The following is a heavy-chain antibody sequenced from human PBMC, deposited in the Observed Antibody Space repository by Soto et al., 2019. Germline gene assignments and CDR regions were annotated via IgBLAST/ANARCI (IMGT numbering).Heavy chain of an antibody. Sequence: GGSLRLSCAASGFTFSSYGMHWVRQAPGKGLEWVAVIWYDGSNKYYADSVKGRFTISRDNSKNTLYLQMNSLRAEDTAVYYCAKDYDILTGLDYWGQGTLVTVSS. CDR2: IWYDGSNK. CDR1: GFTFSSYG. V-gene: IGHV3-33*06. D-gene: IGHD3-9*01. CDR3: AKDYDILTGLDY. J-gene: IGHJ4*02.